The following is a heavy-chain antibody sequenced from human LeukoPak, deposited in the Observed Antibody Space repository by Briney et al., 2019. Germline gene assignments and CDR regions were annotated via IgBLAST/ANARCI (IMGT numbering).Heavy chain of an antibody. D-gene: IGHD3-10*01. V-gene: IGHV4-59*01. CDR1: GGSISSYY. J-gene: IGHJ4*02. Sequence: SETLSLTCTVSGGSISSYYWSWIRQPPGKGPEWIGYIYYSGSTNYNPSLKSRVTISVDTSKNQFSLKLSSVTAADTAVYYCARVIDYYGSGSYTSYYFDYWGQGTLVTVSS. CDR3: ARVIDYYGSGSYTSYYFDY. CDR2: IYYSGST.